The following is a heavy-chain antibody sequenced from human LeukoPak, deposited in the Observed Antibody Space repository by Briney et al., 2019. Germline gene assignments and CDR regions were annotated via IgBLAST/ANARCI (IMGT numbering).Heavy chain of an antibody. Sequence: ASVKVSCKASGYTFTKYYLHWVRQAPGQGLEWMGIINPSGGSTTYAQKFQGRVTMTRDTSTSTAYMELSSLRSEDTAVYYCARVRDCSSTSCYAWDCWGQGTLVTVSS. CDR2: INPSGGST. D-gene: IGHD2-2*01. CDR1: GYTFTKYY. J-gene: IGHJ4*02. CDR3: ARVRDCSSTSCYAWDC. V-gene: IGHV1-46*01.